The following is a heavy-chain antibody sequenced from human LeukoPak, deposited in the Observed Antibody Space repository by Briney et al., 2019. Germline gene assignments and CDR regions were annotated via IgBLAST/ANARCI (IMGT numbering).Heavy chain of an antibody. V-gene: IGHV3-73*01. CDR1: GFTFSGSA. CDR3: AKTTRGGIAAAGLGGY. Sequence: GGSLRLSCAASGFTFSGSAMHWVRQASGKGLEWVGRIRSKANSYATAYAASVKGRFTISRDDSKNTAYLQMNSLRAEDTAVYYCAKTTRGGIAAAGLGGYWGQGTLVTVSS. D-gene: IGHD6-13*01. J-gene: IGHJ4*02. CDR2: IRSKANSYAT.